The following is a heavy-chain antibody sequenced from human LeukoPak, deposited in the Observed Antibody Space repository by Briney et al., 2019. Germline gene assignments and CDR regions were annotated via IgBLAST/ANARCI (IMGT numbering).Heavy chain of an antibody. Sequence: GGSLRLSRAGSGFIFSTYWMTWVRQAPGKGLEWVANIREDGGLIYYVDSVKGRFTISRDNAKNSLYLQMNSLRAEDTAVYYCARDLTYYYEGSGYYDALDIWGQGTMVTVFS. CDR2: IREDGGLI. V-gene: IGHV3-7*05. D-gene: IGHD3-22*01. J-gene: IGHJ3*02. CDR1: GFIFSTYW. CDR3: ARDLTYYYEGSGYYDALDI.